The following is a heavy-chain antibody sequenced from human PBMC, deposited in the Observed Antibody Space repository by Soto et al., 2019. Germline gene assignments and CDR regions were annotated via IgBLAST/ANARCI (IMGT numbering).Heavy chain of an antibody. V-gene: IGHV1-46*01. CDR1: GYTFASYF. CDR2: INPSGGST. D-gene: IGHD2-8*01. CDR3: ARYVKSTMYSIPSAFDI. Sequence: ASVKVSCKASGYTFASYFMHWVRQAPGRGLEWMGIINPSGGSTNYAQNFQGRVTMTRDTSTSTVYMELSSLRSEDTAVYYCARYVKSTMYSIPSAFDIWAQGTMVTVSS. J-gene: IGHJ3*02.